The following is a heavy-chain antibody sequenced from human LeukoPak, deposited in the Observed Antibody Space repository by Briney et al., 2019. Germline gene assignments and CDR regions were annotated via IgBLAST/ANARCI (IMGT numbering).Heavy chain of an antibody. Sequence: SETLSLTCAVYGGSFSGYYWSWIRQPPGKGLEWIGEINHSGSTNYNPSLKSRVTISVDTSKNQFSLKLSSVTATDTAVYYCGRHSSFSPPDYWGQGTLVTVSS. V-gene: IGHV4-34*01. CDR2: INHSGST. J-gene: IGHJ4*02. CDR3: GRHSSFSPPDY. CDR1: GGSFSGYY. D-gene: IGHD2-15*01.